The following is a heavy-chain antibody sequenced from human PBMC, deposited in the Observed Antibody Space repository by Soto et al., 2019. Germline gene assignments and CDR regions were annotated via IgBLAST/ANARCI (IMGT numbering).Heavy chain of an antibody. Sequence: ASVKVSCKASGYTFTNSGISWVRQAPGQGLEWMGWISAYNGNTNYAQNLRGRVTMTTDASTSTVYMELRSLRYDDTVMYYCARDPGYSYGYNWGQGTLVTVSS. V-gene: IGHV1-18*01. CDR3: ARDPGYSYGYN. CDR2: ISAYNGNT. CDR1: GYTFTNSG. D-gene: IGHD5-18*01. J-gene: IGHJ4*02.